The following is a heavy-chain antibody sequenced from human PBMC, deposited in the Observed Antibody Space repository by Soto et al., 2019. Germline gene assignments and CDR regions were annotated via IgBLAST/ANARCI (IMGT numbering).Heavy chain of an antibody. J-gene: IGHJ6*02. Sequence: SETLSLTCTVSGGSISSGDYYWSWIRQPPGKGLEWSGYIYYSGSTYYTPSLKSRVTISVDTSKNQFSLKLSSVTAADTAVYYCVRVPPLQDQLGEFFYYGMDVWGQGTTVTVSS. D-gene: IGHD3-16*01. CDR2: IYYSGST. V-gene: IGHV4-30-4*01. CDR1: GGSISSGDYY. CDR3: VRVPPLQDQLGEFFYYGMDV.